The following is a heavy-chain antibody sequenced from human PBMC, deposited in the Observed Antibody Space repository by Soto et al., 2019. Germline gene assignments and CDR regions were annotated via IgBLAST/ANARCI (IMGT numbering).Heavy chain of an antibody. J-gene: IGHJ6*02. V-gene: IGHV1-69*13. Sequence: SVKVSCKASGCTFSSYAISWVRQAPGQGLEWMGGIIPIFGTANYAQKFQGRVTITADESASTAYMELSSLRSEDTAVYYCARGQTITGTTIHHYYGMDVWGQGTTVTVSS. CDR2: IIPIFGTA. D-gene: IGHD1-7*01. CDR1: GCTFSSYA. CDR3: ARGQTITGTTIHHYYGMDV.